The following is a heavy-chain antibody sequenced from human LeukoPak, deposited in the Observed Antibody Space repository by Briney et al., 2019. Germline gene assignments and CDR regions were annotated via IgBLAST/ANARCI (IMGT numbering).Heavy chain of an antibody. Sequence: PSETLSLTCSVSGGSISSSNYYWSWIRQPAGKGLEWIGRIYTSENTNYNPSLKSRITISVDTSRNQFSLKLSSVTAADTAVYYCARGLWFGDENPPYFDYWGQGILVTVSS. CDR2: IYTSENT. V-gene: IGHV4-61*02. D-gene: IGHD3-10*01. J-gene: IGHJ4*02. CDR1: GGSISSSNYY. CDR3: ARGLWFGDENPPYFDY.